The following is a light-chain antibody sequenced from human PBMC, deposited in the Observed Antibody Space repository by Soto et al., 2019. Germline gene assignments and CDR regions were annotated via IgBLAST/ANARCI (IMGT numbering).Light chain of an antibody. V-gene: IGKV3-20*01. CDR1: QSVSNNY. CDR3: QQYGSSIT. Sequence: EIVLTQSAGTLSLSPGERATLSCRASQSVSNNYLAWYQQKPGQAPRLLIYGASNRDTGIPDRFSGSGSGTDFTLTISRLEPEDFAVYYCQQYGSSITFGQGTRLEIK. J-gene: IGKJ5*01. CDR2: GAS.